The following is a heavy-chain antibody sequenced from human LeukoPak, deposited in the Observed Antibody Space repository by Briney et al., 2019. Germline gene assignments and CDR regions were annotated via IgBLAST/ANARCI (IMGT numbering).Heavy chain of an antibody. CDR1: GGSISSSSYY. CDR3: VRGRAWFDP. J-gene: IGHJ5*02. D-gene: IGHD3-10*01. V-gene: IGHV4-61*01. Sequence: SETLSPTCTVSGGSISSSSYYWSWIRQPPGKGLEWIGYIYYSGNTNYNSSLESRVTISVDTSKNQFSLRLNSVTAADTAVYYCVRGRAWFDPWGQGTLVTVSS. CDR2: IYYSGNT.